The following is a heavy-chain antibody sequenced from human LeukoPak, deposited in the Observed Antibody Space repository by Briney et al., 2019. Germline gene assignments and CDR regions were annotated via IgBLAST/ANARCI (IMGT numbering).Heavy chain of an antibody. CDR3: ARDPVEMATISAFDI. J-gene: IGHJ3*02. CDR2: IYYSGST. CDR1: GGSISSGDYY. Sequence: SQTLSLTCTVSGGSISSGDYYWSWIRQPPGKGLEWIGYIYYSGSTYYNPSLKSRVTISVDTSKNQFSLKLSSVTAADTAVYYCARDPVEMATISAFDIWGQGTMVTVSS. D-gene: IGHD5-24*01. V-gene: IGHV4-30-4*08.